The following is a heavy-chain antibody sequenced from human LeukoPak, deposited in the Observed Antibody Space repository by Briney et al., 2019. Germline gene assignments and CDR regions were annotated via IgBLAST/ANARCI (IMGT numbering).Heavy chain of an antibody. Sequence: ASVKVSCKAPGYTFTSYGISWVRQAPGQGLEWMGWISAYNGNTNYAQKLQGRVTMTTDTSTSTAYMELRSLRSDDTAVYYCARGRITIFGVVTRDYFDYWGQGTLVTVSS. J-gene: IGHJ4*02. CDR3: ARGRITIFGVVTRDYFDY. D-gene: IGHD3-3*01. V-gene: IGHV1-18*01. CDR1: GYTFTSYG. CDR2: ISAYNGNT.